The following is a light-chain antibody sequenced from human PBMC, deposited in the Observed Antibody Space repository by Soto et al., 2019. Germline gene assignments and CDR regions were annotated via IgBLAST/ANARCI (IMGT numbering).Light chain of an antibody. CDR2: DVS. CDR3: CSYAGSYYV. CDR1: SSDVGGYNY. Sequence: QSALTQPRSVSGSPGQSVTISCTGTSSDVGGYNYVSWYQQHPGKAPKLMIYDVSKRPSGVPDRFSGSKSGNTASLTISGLQAEEEADYCCCSYAGSYYVFGTGTKLTVL. V-gene: IGLV2-11*01. J-gene: IGLJ1*01.